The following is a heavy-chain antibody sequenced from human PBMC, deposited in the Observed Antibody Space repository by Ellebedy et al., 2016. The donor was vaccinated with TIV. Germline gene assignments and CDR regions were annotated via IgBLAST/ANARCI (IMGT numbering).Heavy chain of an antibody. CDR3: ARDGPNYYDSSGYYYGGNAFDI. CDR1: GGSISSYY. D-gene: IGHD3-22*01. J-gene: IGHJ3*02. V-gene: IGHV4-59*01. CDR2: IYYSGST. Sequence: SETLSLIXTVSGGSISSYYWSWIRQPPGKGLEWIGYIYYSGSTNYNPSLKSRVTISVDTSKNQFSLKLSSVTAADTAVYYCARDGPNYYDSSGYYYGGNAFDIWGQGTMVTVSS.